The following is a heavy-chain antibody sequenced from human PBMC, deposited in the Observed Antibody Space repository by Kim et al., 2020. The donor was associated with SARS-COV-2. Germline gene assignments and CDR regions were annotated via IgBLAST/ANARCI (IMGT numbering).Heavy chain of an antibody. CDR3: ARGGAGRSCSSIACYDDA. J-gene: IGHJ5*02. CDR2: INGYNGNT. Sequence: ASVKVSCKASGYAFTSYGVSWVRQAPGQGPEWMGWINGYNGNTFYAQKFQGRVTMTTDTSSSTAYLELRSLTYDDTAVYFCARGGAGRSCSSIACYDDAWGQGTLVTVSS. CDR1: GYAFTSYG. V-gene: IGHV1-18*01. D-gene: IGHD2-2*01.